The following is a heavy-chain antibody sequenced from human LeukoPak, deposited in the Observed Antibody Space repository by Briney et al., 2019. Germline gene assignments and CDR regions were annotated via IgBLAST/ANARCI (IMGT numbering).Heavy chain of an antibody. V-gene: IGHV4-34*01. J-gene: IGHJ5*02. CDR2: INHSGST. CDR3: AGWRGVRGVPRHRNWFDP. CDR1: GGSFSGYY. Sequence: PSETLSLTCAVYGGSFSGYYWSWIRQPPGKGLEWIGEINHSGSTNYKPSLKSRVTISVDTSKNQFSLKLSSVTAADTAVYYCAGWRGVRGVPRHRNWFDPWGQGTLVTVSS. D-gene: IGHD3-10*01.